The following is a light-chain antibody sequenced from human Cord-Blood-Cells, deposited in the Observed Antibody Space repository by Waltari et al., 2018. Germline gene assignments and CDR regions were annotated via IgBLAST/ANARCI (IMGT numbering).Light chain of an antibody. CDR2: SNK. CDR1: SSTIGRNT. CDR3: AAWYDSMNVVV. J-gene: IGLJ2*01. Sequence: QSVLTQPPSASGTPGQRVTISCSGSSSTIGRNTVNWYQPLPGTDPKLLIYSNKQRSSGVPDLFSGSKSGTSASLSSSGLQSEDEAYYYCAAWYDSMNVVVFGGGTKLTVL. V-gene: IGLV1-44*01.